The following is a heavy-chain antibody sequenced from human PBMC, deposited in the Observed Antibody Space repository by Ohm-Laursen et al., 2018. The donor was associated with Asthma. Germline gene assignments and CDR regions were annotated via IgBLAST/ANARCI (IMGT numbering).Heavy chain of an antibody. V-gene: IGHV3-23*01. CDR3: AKVGLTYYNAMDV. CDR1: KFTFSNYA. Sequence: SLRLSCTASKFTFSNYAMNWVRQPPGKGLEWVSGISSTGGSTDYADSVKGRFTTSRDNSKSTMYLQMNSLRAEDTAVYYCAKVGLTYYNAMDVWGQGTTVTVSS. D-gene: IGHD4/OR15-4a*01. CDR2: ISSTGGST. J-gene: IGHJ6*02.